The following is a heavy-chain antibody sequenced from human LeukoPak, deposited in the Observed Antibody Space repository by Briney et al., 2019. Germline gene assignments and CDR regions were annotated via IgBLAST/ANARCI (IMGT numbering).Heavy chain of an antibody. J-gene: IGHJ6*03. Sequence: GGSLRLSCASSGFSFSHYWMYWVRQAPGKGLVLVSRIKTDQSDTTYADPVRGRFTISRDNAKNPLYLTMASLRAQDTAVYYCARGDDYTNPWFYHYMAVWGNGTTVIVSS. V-gene: IGHV3-74*03. CDR1: GFSFSHYW. D-gene: IGHD4-11*01. CDR2: IKTDQSDT. CDR3: ARGDDYTNPWFYHYMAV.